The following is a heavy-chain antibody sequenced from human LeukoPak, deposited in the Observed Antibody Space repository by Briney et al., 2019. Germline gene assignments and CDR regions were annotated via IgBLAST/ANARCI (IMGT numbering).Heavy chain of an antibody. J-gene: IGHJ4*02. CDR1: GGSISIYY. Sequence: SETLSLTCTVSGGSISIYYWNWIRQPPGKGLEWIGYIYNSGSSTIYNPSLESRVTISVDTSKNQFSLRLSSVTAADTAVYYCAAELRSLIIWGQGTLVTVSS. CDR2: IYNSGSST. CDR3: AAELRSLII. V-gene: IGHV4-59*03. D-gene: IGHD1-7*01.